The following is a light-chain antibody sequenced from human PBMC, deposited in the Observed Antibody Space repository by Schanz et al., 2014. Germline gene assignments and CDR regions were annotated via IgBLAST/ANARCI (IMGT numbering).Light chain of an antibody. Sequence: EIVMTQSPATLSVSPGERATLSCRASQSVSRYLAWYQQKPGQAPRLLIYRASSRAPGISARFSGSGSGTDFTLTISGLQSEDFAMYYCQQYNEWPRTFGQGTRVEIK. J-gene: IGKJ1*01. CDR1: QSVSRY. CDR3: QQYNEWPRT. CDR2: RAS. V-gene: IGKV3-15*01.